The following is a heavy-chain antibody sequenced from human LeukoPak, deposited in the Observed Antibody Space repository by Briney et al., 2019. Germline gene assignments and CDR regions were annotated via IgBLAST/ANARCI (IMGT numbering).Heavy chain of an antibody. V-gene: IGHV3-48*04. Sequence: GGSLRLSCAASRFTFSNAWMNWVRQAPGKGLEWVSHISTTGTTVYYADAVKGRFTISRDNAKNSLYLQMNSLRAEDTAVYYCARGLTMGHFGGQGTLVTVSS. J-gene: IGHJ4*02. D-gene: IGHD4/OR15-4a*01. CDR2: ISTTGTTV. CDR3: ARGLTMGHF. CDR1: RFTFSNAW.